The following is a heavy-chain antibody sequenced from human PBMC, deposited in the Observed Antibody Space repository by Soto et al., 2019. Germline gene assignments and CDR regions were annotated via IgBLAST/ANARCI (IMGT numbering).Heavy chain of an antibody. J-gene: IGHJ4*02. D-gene: IGHD2-21*02. CDR1: GYPFNTYY. CDR2: IHPSGGGS. CDR3: ARGGHIAVVTHSFAS. V-gene: IGHV1-46*02. Sequence: GASVKVSCKSSGYPFNTYYLHWVRQAPGQGLEWMGMIHPSGGGSTYAQKFLGRVTMTMDSSTSTVFMELTSLRSADTAVYYCARGGHIAVVTHSFASWGQGTLVTVSS.